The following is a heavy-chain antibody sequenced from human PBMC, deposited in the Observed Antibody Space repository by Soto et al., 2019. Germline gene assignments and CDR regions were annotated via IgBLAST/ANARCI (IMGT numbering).Heavy chain of an antibody. J-gene: IGHJ6*02. CDR2: ITTYNGNT. Sequence: QVQLVQSGVEVREPGASVKVSCKAVRYIFTNYGVSWVRQAPGQGLEWMGWITTYNGNTEYAQKFQGRVTMTTDASTSTAYMELGSLRSDGTAIYYCARALTGYGMDVWGQRTTVTVSS. CDR3: ARALTGYGMDV. CDR1: RYIFTNYG. V-gene: IGHV1-18*01.